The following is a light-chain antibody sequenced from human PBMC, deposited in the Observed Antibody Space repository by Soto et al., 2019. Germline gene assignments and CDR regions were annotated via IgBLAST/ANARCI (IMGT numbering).Light chain of an antibody. Sequence: EIVLTQSPATLSSFPVDRVTLSCRASQAVNTRLAWYQHRPGQAPRLLIYLASNRAAGVPARFSGSGSGTDFTLTISDVEPEDFAVYYCHQRQSWPRTFGQGTTVDI. CDR2: LAS. CDR3: HQRQSWPRT. CDR1: QAVNTR. J-gene: IGKJ1*01. V-gene: IGKV3-11*01.